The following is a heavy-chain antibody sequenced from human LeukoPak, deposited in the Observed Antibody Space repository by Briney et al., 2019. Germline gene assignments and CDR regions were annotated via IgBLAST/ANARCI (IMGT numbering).Heavy chain of an antibody. CDR1: GGSSSGYY. CDR2: INHSGST. J-gene: IGHJ5*02. CDR3: ARASITGTREDWFDP. D-gene: IGHD1-7*01. Sequence: PSETLSLTWAVDGGSSSGYYWSWIRHPPGKGLEWIGEINHSGSTNYNPSLMSRVTISVDTSKNQFSLKLSSVTATDTAVYYCARASITGTREDWFDPWGQGTLVTVSS. V-gene: IGHV4-34*01.